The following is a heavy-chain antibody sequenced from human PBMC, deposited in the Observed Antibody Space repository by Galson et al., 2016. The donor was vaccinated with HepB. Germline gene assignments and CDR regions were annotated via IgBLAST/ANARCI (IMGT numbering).Heavy chain of an antibody. D-gene: IGHD4-17*01. J-gene: IGHJ4*02. Sequence: SVKVSCKASGGTFSTYAMSWVRQAPGQGLEWMGGIIPIFGIPKYTQKFQGRVTITADESTNTAYMELSSLRSEDTAVYYCAVTHDYGDYGTGDNWGQGTLVTVSS. CDR3: AVTHDYGDYGTGDN. CDR2: IIPIFGIP. V-gene: IGHV1-69*13. CDR1: GGTFSTYA.